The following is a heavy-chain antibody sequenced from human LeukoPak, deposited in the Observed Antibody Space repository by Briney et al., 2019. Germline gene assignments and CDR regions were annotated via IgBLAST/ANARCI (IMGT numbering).Heavy chain of an antibody. D-gene: IGHD3-9*01. CDR2: ISAYNGNT. CDR3: ARGRRTYYDILTVFDP. Sequence: ASVKVSCKASGYTFTSYGISWVRQAPGQGLEWMGWISAYNGNTNYAQKLQGRVTMTTDASTSTAYMELRSLRSDDTAVYYCARGRRTYYDILTVFDPWGQGTLVTVSS. J-gene: IGHJ5*02. V-gene: IGHV1-18*01. CDR1: GYTFTSYG.